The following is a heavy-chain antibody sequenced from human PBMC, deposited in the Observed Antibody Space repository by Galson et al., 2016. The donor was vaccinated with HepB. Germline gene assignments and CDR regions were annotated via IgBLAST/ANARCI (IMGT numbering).Heavy chain of an antibody. D-gene: IGHD6-19*01. CDR3: ARGREFIAVTGSRWFDP. CDR1: GFTFSSYS. Sequence: SLRLSCAASGFTFSSYSMNWVRQAPGKGLERVSSISGSNSYIYYADSVKGRSTISRDNAKNSLYLQMNSLRAEDTAVYYCARGREFIAVTGSRWFDPWGQGTLVTISS. CDR2: ISGSNSYI. J-gene: IGHJ5*02. V-gene: IGHV3-21*01.